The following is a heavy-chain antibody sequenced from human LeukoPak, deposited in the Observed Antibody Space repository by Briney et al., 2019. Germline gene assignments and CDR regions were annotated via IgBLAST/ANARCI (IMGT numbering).Heavy chain of an antibody. V-gene: IGHV4-31*03. CDR1: GGSISSGGYY. J-gene: IGHJ6*02. D-gene: IGHD3-22*01. CDR2: IYYSGST. Sequence: SETLSLTCTVSGGSISSGGYYWSWIRQHPGKGLEWIGYIYYSGSTYYNPSLKSRVTISVDTSKNQFSLKLSSVTAADTAVYYCAAYYYDSSGYYYNDYYYVWTSGAKGPRSPSP. CDR3: AAYYYDSSGYYYNDYYYVWTS.